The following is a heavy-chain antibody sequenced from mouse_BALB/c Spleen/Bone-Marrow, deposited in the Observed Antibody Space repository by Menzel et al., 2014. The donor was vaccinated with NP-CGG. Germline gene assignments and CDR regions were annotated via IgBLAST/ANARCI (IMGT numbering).Heavy chain of an antibody. CDR1: GYAFSSYW. CDR3: AFGNYDFDY. Sequence: QVQLQQSGAELARPGSPVKISCKASGYAFSSYWMNWVKQRPGQGLEWIGQIYPGDGDTNYSGKFKGKATLTADESSSTAYMQLSSLTSEDSAVYFCAFGNYDFDYWGQGTTLTVSS. D-gene: IGHD2-1*01. V-gene: IGHV1-80*01. CDR2: IYPGDGDT. J-gene: IGHJ2*01.